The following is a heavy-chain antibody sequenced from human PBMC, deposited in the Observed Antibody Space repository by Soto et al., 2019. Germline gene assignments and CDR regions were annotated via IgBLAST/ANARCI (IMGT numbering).Heavy chain of an antibody. V-gene: IGHV3-30*18. CDR2: ISYDGSNK. CDR1: GFTFSIYG. CDR3: AKDDRGYCTNGVCLFDY. D-gene: IGHD2-8*01. Sequence: GGSLRLSCAASGFTFSIYGIHWVRQSPGKGLEWVAVISYDGSNKYYADSVKGRSTISRDNSKNTLYLQMNSLRTEDTAVYYCAKDDRGYCTNGVCLFDYWGQGTLVTVSS. J-gene: IGHJ4*02.